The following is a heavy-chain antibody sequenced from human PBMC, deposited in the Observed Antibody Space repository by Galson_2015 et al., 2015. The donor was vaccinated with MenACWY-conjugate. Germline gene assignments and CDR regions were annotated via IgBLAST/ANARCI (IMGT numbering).Heavy chain of an antibody. D-gene: IGHD5-18*01. CDR1: GFTFSSYA. Sequence: SLRLSCAASGFTFSSYAMSWVRQTPGKGLEWVSAISGSGGSTYYADSVKGRFTISRDNAKNSLYLQMNSLRAEDTAVYYCARPLEDTAMAYDAFDIWGQGTMVTVSS. J-gene: IGHJ3*02. V-gene: IGHV3-23*01. CDR2: ISGSGGST. CDR3: ARPLEDTAMAYDAFDI.